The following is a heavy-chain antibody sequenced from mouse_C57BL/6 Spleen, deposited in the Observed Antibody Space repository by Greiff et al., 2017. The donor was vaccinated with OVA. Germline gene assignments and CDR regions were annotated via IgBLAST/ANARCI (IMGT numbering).Heavy chain of an antibody. CDR3: ATAQATDFDY. CDR2: INPSTGGT. Sequence: EVQLQQSGPELVKPGASVKISCKASGYSFTGYYMNWVKQSPEKSLEWIGEINPSTGGTTYNQKFKAKATLTVDKSSSTAYMQLKSLTSEDSAVYYCATAQATDFDYWGQGTTLTVSS. D-gene: IGHD3-2*02. J-gene: IGHJ2*01. CDR1: GYSFTGYY. V-gene: IGHV1-42*01.